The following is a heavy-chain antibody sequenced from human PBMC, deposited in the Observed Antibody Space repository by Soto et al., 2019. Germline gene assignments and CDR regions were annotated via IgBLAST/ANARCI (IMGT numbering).Heavy chain of an antibody. CDR1: GFTFGDYA. J-gene: IGHJ4*02. D-gene: IGHD3-22*01. Sequence: GGSLRLSCTASGFTFGDYAMSWFRQAPGKGLEWVGFIRSKAYGGTTEYAASVKGRFTISRDDSKSIAYLQMNSLKTEDTAVYYCTRDSLSSGYYYTFDYWGQGTLVTVSS. CDR2: IRSKAYGGTT. V-gene: IGHV3-49*03. CDR3: TRDSLSSGYYYTFDY.